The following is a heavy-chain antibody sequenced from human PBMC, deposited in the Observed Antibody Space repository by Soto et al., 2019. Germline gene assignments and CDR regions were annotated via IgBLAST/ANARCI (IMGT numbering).Heavy chain of an antibody. D-gene: IGHD2-2*01. V-gene: IGHV1-2*04. J-gene: IGHJ4*02. CDR3: AKDYLPAAEYYFDY. CDR2: INPNSGGT. CDR1: GYTFTGYY. Sequence: ASVKVSCKASGYTFTGYYMHWVRQAPGQGLEWMGWINPNSGGTNYAQKFQGWVTMTRDTSISTAYMELSRLRSDDTAVYYCAKDYLPAAEYYFDYWGQGTLVTVSS.